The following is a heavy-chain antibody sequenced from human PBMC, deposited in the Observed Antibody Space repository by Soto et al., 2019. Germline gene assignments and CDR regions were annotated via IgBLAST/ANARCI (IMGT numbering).Heavy chain of an antibody. V-gene: IGHV4-31*03. CDR1: GGSISSGGYY. CDR2: IYYSGST. CDR3: ARGNYDILTGYSITYYFDY. D-gene: IGHD3-9*01. Sequence: QVQLQESGPGLVKPSQTLSLTCTVSGGSISSGGYYWSWIRQHPGKGLEWIGYIYYSGSTYYNPSLQSRVTISVDTSKNQFSLKLSSVTAADTAVYYCARGNYDILTGYSITYYFDYWGQGTLVTVSS. J-gene: IGHJ4*02.